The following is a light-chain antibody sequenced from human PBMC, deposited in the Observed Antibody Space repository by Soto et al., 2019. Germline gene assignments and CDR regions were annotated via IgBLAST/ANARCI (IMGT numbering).Light chain of an antibody. CDR3: QQYYSNPWT. J-gene: IGKJ1*01. Sequence: DIVMTQSPDSLAVSLGERATINCKSSQSVLYRSNNNNYLAWYQQKPGQPPKLLIYWASTRESGVPDRFGGSGSGTDFTLTISSLQAEDVAVYYCQQYYSNPWTFGQGTKVEIK. CDR2: WAS. CDR1: QSVLYRSNNNNY. V-gene: IGKV4-1*01.